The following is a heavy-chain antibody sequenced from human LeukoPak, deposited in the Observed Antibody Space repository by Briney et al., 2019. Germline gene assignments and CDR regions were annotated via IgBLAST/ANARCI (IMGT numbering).Heavy chain of an antibody. D-gene: IGHD1-26*01. V-gene: IGHV1-18*01. Sequence: ASVKVSCKASGYTFTSYGISWVRQAPGQGLEWMGCISAYNGNTNYAQKLQGRVTMTTDTSTSTAYMELRSLRSDDTAVYYCARWVGATTPLIPTFDYWGQGTLVTVSS. CDR2: ISAYNGNT. CDR1: GYTFTSYG. J-gene: IGHJ4*02. CDR3: ARWVGATTPLIPTFDY.